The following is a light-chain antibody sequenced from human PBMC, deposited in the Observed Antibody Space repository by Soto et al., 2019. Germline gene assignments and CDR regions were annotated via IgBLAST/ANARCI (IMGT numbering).Light chain of an antibody. CDR2: DAS. Sequence: EIVLTQSPATLSLSPGERATLSCRASQSVNTYLAWYQQKPGQAPRLLIYDASTRATGIPARFSGSGSGTDFTLTISSLEPEDFAVYFCQQRSNWPLSLTFGGGTKVEIK. CDR1: QSVNTY. J-gene: IGKJ4*01. V-gene: IGKV3-11*01. CDR3: QQRSNWPLSLT.